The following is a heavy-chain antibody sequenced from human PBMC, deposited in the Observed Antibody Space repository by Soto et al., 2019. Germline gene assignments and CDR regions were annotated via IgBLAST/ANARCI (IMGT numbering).Heavy chain of an antibody. V-gene: IGHV4-59*08. CDR3: ARGGEGCSGGSCYLYYYGMDV. Sequence: SETLSLTCTVAGGSISSYYWSWIRQPPGKGLEWIGYIYYSGSTNYNPSLKSRVTISVDTSKNQFSLKLSSVTAADTAVYYCARGGEGCSGGSCYLYYYGMDVWGQGTTVTVSS. D-gene: IGHD2-15*01. CDR2: IYYSGST. CDR1: GGSISSYY. J-gene: IGHJ6*02.